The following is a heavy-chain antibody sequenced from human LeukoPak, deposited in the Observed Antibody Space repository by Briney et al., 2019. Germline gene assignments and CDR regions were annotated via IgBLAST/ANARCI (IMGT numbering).Heavy chain of an antibody. CDR3: ARAPRGYSYGRCHYYRDV. V-gene: IGHV4-59*11. CDR2: IYYRGSN. J-gene: IGHJ6*03. D-gene: IGHD5-18*01. CDR1: GGSISSHY. Sequence: SETLSLTCPVSGGSISSHYWSWIRQPPGKGREWIGYIYYRGSNNYNPSLRSGDTISVDTSKNQFSLKLSSVTAADTAVYYCARAPRGYSYGRCHYYRDVWGKGTTVTVSS.